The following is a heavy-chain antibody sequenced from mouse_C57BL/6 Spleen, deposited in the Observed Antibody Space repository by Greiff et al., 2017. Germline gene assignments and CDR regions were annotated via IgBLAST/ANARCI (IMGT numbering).Heavy chain of an antibody. CDR3: ARTPLLRGAMDY. D-gene: IGHD1-1*01. V-gene: IGHV1-76*01. J-gene: IGHJ4*01. CDR2: IYPGSGNT. Sequence: VQLQQSGAELVRPGASVKLSCKASGYTFTDYYINWVKQRPGQGLEWIARIYPGSGNTYYNEKFKGKATLTAEKSSSTAYMQLSSLTSEDSAVYFCARTPLLRGAMDYWGQGTSVTVSS. CDR1: GYTFTDYY.